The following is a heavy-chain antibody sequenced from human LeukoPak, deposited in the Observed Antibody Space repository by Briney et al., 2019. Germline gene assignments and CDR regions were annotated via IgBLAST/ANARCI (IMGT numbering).Heavy chain of an antibody. J-gene: IGHJ2*01. D-gene: IGHD1-26*01. Sequence: SETLSLTCAVYGGSFSGYYWSWIRQPPGKGLEWIGEINHSGSTNYNPSLKSRVTISVDTSKSQFSLKLSSVTAADTAVYYCARGEWKLLSHYWYFDLWGRGTLVTVSS. CDR1: GGSFSGYY. CDR2: INHSGST. V-gene: IGHV4-34*01. CDR3: ARGEWKLLSHYWYFDL.